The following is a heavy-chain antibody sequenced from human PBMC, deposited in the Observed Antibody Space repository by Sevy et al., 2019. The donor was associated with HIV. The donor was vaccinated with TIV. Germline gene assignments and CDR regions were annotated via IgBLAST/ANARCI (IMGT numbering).Heavy chain of an antibody. J-gene: IGHJ5*02. CDR3: ARIGSYGSGSWWFDP. D-gene: IGHD3-10*01. Sequence: GESLKISCAASGFTFSSYWMSWVRQAPGKGLEWVANIKQDGSEKYYVDSVKGRFTISRDNAKNSLYLQMNSLRAEDTAVYYCARIGSYGSGSWWFDPWGQGTLVTVSS. V-gene: IGHV3-7*03. CDR2: IKQDGSEK. CDR1: GFTFSSYW.